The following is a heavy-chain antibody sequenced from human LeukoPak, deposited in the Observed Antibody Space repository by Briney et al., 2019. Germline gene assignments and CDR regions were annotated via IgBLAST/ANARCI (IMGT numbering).Heavy chain of an antibody. CDR1: GFTFSSYS. CDR2: ISYYGSSK. CDR3: ARNPAAWFGELSSWFDT. Sequence: GGSLRLSCAASGFTFSSYSIHWVRQDPGKGLERVAAISYYGSSKNYADSVKGRFTISRDNSENTLYLQMSSQKTDDSAVYYCARNPAAWFGELSSWFDTWGQGTLVTVSS. V-gene: IGHV3-30-3*01. D-gene: IGHD3-10*01. J-gene: IGHJ5*02.